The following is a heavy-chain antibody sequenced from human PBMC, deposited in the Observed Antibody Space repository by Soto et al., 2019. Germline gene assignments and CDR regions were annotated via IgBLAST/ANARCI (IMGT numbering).Heavy chain of an antibody. CDR1: GYTFSSYA. CDR2: LITYNGNT. V-gene: IGHV1-18*01. Sequence: QVQLVQSGAEVKKPGASVKVSCKASGYTFSSYAISWVRQAPGQGLEWMGWLITYNGNTNYAQKLHGRVTMTTDTSTTTAYMDLRSLRSDDTAVYYCARTRPPVDYWGQGTLVTVSS. CDR3: ARTRPPVDY. J-gene: IGHJ4*02.